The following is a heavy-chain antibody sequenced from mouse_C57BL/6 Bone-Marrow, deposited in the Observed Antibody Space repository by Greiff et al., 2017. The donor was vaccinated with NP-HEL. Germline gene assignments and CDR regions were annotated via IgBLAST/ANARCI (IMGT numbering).Heavy chain of an antibody. D-gene: IGHD2-2*01. CDR1: GFSLTSYG. CDR3: AFYDGYDGAWFAY. Sequence: QVQLKESGPGLVAPSQSLSITCTVSGFSLTSYGVDWVRQSPGKGLEWLGVIWGVGSTNYNSALKSRLSISKDNSKSQVFLKMNRLRTDDTAMYYCAFYDGYDGAWFAYWGRGTVVTVSA. J-gene: IGHJ3*01. CDR2: IWGVGST. V-gene: IGHV2-6*01.